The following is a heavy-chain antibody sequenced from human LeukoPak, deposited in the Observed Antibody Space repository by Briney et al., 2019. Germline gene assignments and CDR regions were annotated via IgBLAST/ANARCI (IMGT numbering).Heavy chain of an antibody. V-gene: IGHV3-7*01. J-gene: IGHJ4*02. CDR3: ARTSVGGTMVRGVIIDPEGYFDY. Sequence: GGSLCLSCAASGFTFSSYWMSWVRQAQGKGLERVANIKQDGSEKYYVDSVKGRFTISRDNAKNSLYLQMLSLRAEGTAVYYCARTSVGGTMVRGVIIDPEGYFDYWGQGTLVTVSS. CDR2: IKQDGSEK. D-gene: IGHD3-10*01. CDR1: GFTFSSYW.